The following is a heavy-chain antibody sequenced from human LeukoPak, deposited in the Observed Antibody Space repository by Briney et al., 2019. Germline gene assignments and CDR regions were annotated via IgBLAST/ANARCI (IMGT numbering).Heavy chain of an antibody. Sequence: PSETLSLTCTVSGGSISSYYWSWIRQPPGKGLEWIGYIYYSGSTNYNPSLKSRVTISVDTSKNHFSLKLSSVTAADTAVYYCAREASYGSSWLDYYYGMDVWGQGTTVTVSS. CDR3: AREASYGSSWLDYYYGMDV. V-gene: IGHV4-59*01. J-gene: IGHJ6*02. CDR2: IYYSGST. CDR1: GGSISSYY. D-gene: IGHD6-13*01.